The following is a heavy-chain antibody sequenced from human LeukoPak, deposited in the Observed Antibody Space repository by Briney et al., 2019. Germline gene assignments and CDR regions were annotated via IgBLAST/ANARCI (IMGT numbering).Heavy chain of an antibody. CDR1: GFKFSSYW. CDR2: INTNGDSA. V-gene: IGHV3-74*01. Sequence: GGSLRLSCAVSGFKFSSYWMNWVRQVPGKGLVWVAHINTNGDSANYADSVKGRFTISRDNSKNTLYLQMNSLRAEDTAVYYCAKVARSPPNIVVVPAAPYYYYYMDVWGKGTTVTVSS. D-gene: IGHD2-2*01. J-gene: IGHJ6*03. CDR3: AKVARSPPNIVVVPAAPYYYYYMDV.